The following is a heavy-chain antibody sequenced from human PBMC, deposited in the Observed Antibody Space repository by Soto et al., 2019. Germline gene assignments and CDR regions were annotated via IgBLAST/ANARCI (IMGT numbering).Heavy chain of an antibody. V-gene: IGHV3-23*01. D-gene: IGHD3-16*02. CDR1: VFTFSSYA. Sequence: PGWSLRLSCASSVFTFSSYAMSWVRQAPGKGLEWVPAISGSGGSTYYADSVKGRFTISRDNSKNTLYLQMNSLRAEDTAVYYCAKYGHYDYVWGSYPSGYWGQGTLVTVSS. CDR2: ISGSGGST. J-gene: IGHJ4*02. CDR3: AKYGHYDYVWGSYPSGY.